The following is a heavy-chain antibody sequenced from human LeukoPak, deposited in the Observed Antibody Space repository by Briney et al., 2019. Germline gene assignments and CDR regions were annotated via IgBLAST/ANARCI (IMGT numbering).Heavy chain of an antibody. V-gene: IGHV3-74*01. D-gene: IGHD4-11*01. Sequence: GGSLRLSCAASGFTFSRYEMNWVRQAPGKGLVWVSRINSDGSSTSYADSVKGRFTISRDNAKNTLYLQMNSLRAEDTAVYYCAREFTVTTGFDYWGQGTLVTVSS. J-gene: IGHJ4*02. CDR2: INSDGSST. CDR1: GFTFSRYE. CDR3: AREFTVTTGFDY.